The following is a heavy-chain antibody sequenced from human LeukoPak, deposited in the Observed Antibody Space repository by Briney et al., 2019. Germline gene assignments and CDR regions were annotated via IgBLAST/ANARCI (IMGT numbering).Heavy chain of an antibody. CDR1: GGSINSALYY. Sequence: SETLSLTCSVSGGSINSALYYWAWIRQTPEQQLECIGSVSHDGITNYNPSLKSRVTRSVDTSKNQFSLKLSSVTAADTAVYYCARADVVVPAAKREGWFDPWGQGTLVTVSS. D-gene: IGHD2-2*01. V-gene: IGHV4-61*01. CDR3: ARADVVVPAAKREGWFDP. CDR2: VSHDGIT. J-gene: IGHJ5*02.